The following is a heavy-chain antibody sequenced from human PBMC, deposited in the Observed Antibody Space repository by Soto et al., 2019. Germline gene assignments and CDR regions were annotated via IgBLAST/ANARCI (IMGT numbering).Heavy chain of an antibody. D-gene: IGHD6-19*01. CDR3: ARHLGSISPSGWYPYYFDY. CDR2: IYYSGST. CDR1: GGSISSISYY. J-gene: IGHJ4*02. V-gene: IGHV4-39*01. Sequence: PSETLSLTCTVSGGSISSISYYWGWIRQPPGKGLEWIGSIYYSGSTYYNPSLKSRVTISVDTSKNQFSLKLSSVTAADTAVYYCARHLGSISPSGWYPYYFDYWGQGTLVTVSS.